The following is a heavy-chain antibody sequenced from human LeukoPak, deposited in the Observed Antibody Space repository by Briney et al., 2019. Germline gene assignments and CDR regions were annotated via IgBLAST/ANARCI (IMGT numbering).Heavy chain of an antibody. V-gene: IGHV4-38-2*01. D-gene: IGHD3-22*01. Sequence: SETLSLTCAVSGYSISSGYYWGWIRQPPGKGLDWIGNIYHSGSPYYNPSLKSRVTISVDTSKNQFSLKVSSVTVADTAVYYCARAQRSYDSSGYLRPYTFDIWGQGTMVTVSS. CDR1: GYSISSGYY. J-gene: IGHJ3*02. CDR3: ARAQRSYDSSGYLRPYTFDI. CDR2: IYHSGSP.